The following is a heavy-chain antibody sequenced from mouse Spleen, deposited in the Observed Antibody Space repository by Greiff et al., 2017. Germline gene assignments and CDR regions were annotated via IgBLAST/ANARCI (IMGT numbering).Heavy chain of an antibody. D-gene: IGHD2-10*01. J-gene: IGHJ2*01. CDR1: GYAFSSSW. V-gene: IGHV1-82*01. CDR3: ARIPYYGNYVSFDY. CDR2: IYPGDGDT. Sequence: VKLVESGPELVKPGASVKISCKASGYAFSSSWMNWVKQRPGKGLEWIGRIYPGDGDTNYNGKFKGKATLTADKSSSTAYMQLSSLTSEDSAVYFCARIPYYGNYVSFDYWGQGTTLTVSS.